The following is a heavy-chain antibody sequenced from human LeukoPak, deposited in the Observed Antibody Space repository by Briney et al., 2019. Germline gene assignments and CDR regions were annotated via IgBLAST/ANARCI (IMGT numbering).Heavy chain of an antibody. CDR1: GFTFSSYG. CDR3: ARDADTSEFFSWLDL. V-gene: IGHV3-30*03. J-gene: IGHJ5*02. Sequence: GSLRLSCAASGFTFSSYGMHWVRQAPGKGLEWVAVISYDGSNKYYADSVKGRFTISRDNSKNTLYLQMTTLRAEDTAVYYCARDADTSEFFSWLDLWGQGTLVTVSS. CDR2: ISYDGSNK. D-gene: IGHD3-22*01.